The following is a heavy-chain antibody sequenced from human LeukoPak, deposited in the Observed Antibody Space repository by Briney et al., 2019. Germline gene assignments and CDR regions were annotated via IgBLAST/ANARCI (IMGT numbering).Heavy chain of an antibody. CDR3: ARLSLGYCSGGSCRQPRYYYHYMDV. CDR2: INHSGST. Sequence: SETLSLTCAVYGGSFSGYYWSWIRQPPGKGLEWIGEINHSGSTNYNPSLKSRVTISVDTSKNQFSLKLSSVTAADTAVYYCARLSLGYCSGGSCRQPRYYYHYMDVWGKGTTVTVSS. CDR1: GGSFSGYY. V-gene: IGHV4-34*01. D-gene: IGHD2-15*01. J-gene: IGHJ6*03.